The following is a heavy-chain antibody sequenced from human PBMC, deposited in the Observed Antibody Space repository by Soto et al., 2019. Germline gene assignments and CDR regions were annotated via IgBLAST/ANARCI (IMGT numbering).Heavy chain of an antibody. Sequence: QVQLVQSGADVKKPGASVRVSCKASGYTFTSFYIHWVRQAPGQGLEWMGWINPNTGVTNYAQKFQGRVTMTRDTSISTADMELSRLRSDDTDVYFCARGSDYYYYGMDVWGQGTKVTVSS. V-gene: IGHV1-2*02. J-gene: IGHJ6*02. CDR3: ARGSDYYYYGMDV. CDR1: GYTFTSFY. CDR2: INPNTGVT.